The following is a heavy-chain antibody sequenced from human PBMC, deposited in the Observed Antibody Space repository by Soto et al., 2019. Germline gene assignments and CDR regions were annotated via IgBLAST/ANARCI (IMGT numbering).Heavy chain of an antibody. CDR1: GYTFTSYG. CDR2: ISAYNGNT. V-gene: IGHV1-18*01. Sequence: GASVKVSCKASGYTFTSYGISWVRQAPEQGLEWMGWISAYNGNTNYAQKLQGRVTMTTDTSTSTAYMELRSLRSDDTAVYYCARHFYYGSGSPPLDFDYWGQGTLVTVSS. CDR3: ARHFYYGSGSPPLDFDY. D-gene: IGHD3-10*01. J-gene: IGHJ4*02.